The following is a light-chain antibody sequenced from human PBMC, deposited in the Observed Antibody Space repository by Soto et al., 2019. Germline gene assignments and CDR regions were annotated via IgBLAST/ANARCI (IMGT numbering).Light chain of an antibody. J-gene: IGKJ1*01. CDR1: QSVSSK. CDR2: GAS. V-gene: IGKV3-15*01. Sequence: EIVLTQSPGTLSEYPGERATLSCRASQSVSSKLAWYQQKPGQAPRLLFYGASTGATGIPARFSGSGSETEFTLSISSLQSEDFAVYYCQQYNNWPGTFGQGTKV. CDR3: QQYNNWPGT.